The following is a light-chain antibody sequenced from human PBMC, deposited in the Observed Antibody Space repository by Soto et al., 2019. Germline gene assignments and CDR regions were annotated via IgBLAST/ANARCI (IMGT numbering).Light chain of an antibody. CDR2: SNN. Sequence: QSVLTQPPSASGTHGQRVTVSCSGSSSNIGSNTVNWYQQLPGSAHKLLIYSNNQRPSRVPDRFSGSRSGPSASLAISGLQSEDEAEYYCAAWDDSLNAHVFGTGTKLTVL. V-gene: IGLV1-44*01. CDR3: AAWDDSLNAHV. J-gene: IGLJ1*01. CDR1: SSNIGSNT.